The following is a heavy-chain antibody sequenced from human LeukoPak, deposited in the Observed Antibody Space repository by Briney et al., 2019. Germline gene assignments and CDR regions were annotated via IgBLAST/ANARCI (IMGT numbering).Heavy chain of an antibody. V-gene: IGHV1-46*01. Sequence: ASVKVSCKASGYTFTSYYMHWVRQAPRQGLEWMGIINPSGGSTSYAQKFQGRVTMTRDTSTSTVYMELSSLRSEDTAMYYCARSSGSYSSLFYMHVWGKGTTVTVSS. CDR3: ARSSGSYSSLFYMHV. CDR2: INPSGGST. D-gene: IGHD3-22*01. J-gene: IGHJ6*03. CDR1: GYTFTSYY.